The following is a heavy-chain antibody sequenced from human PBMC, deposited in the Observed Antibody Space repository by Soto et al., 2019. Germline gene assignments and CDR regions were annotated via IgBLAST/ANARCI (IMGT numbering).Heavy chain of an antibody. CDR1: GFSLSTSGVG. V-gene: IGHV2-5*02. CDR3: AHNSAVVPLDY. D-gene: IGHD2-15*01. CDR2: IYWDDDK. Sequence: QITLKESGPTLVKPTQTLTLTCTFSGFSLSTSGVGVGWIRQPPGKALEWLALIYWDDDKRYSPSLKSRLTITTXTSNNQVVLTMTNMDPVDTATYYCAHNSAVVPLDYWGQGTLVTVSS. J-gene: IGHJ4*02.